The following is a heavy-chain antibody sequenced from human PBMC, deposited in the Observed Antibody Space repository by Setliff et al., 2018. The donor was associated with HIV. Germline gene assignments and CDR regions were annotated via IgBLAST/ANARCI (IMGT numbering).Heavy chain of an antibody. V-gene: IGHV3-13*01. CDR3: ARTAYYRDSSGYYSVAFDM. CDR1: GFTFVNHD. J-gene: IGHJ3*02. CDR2: IGTAGDT. Sequence: GGSLRLSCAASGFTFVNHDIEWVRQAPGKGLEWVSHIGTAGDTYYLDSVKGRFAISREDARNSGYLQMNSLRDDDTAVYFCARTAYYRDSSGYYSVAFDMWGPGTMVTVSS. D-gene: IGHD3-22*01.